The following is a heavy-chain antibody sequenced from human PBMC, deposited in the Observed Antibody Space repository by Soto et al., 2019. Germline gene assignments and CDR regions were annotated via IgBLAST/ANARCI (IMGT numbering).Heavy chain of an antibody. CDR1: GGSISSSSYS. D-gene: IGHD2-2*01. V-gene: IGHV4-39*01. Sequence: QLQLQESGPRLVKPSETLSLTCSVSGGSISSSSYSWGWIRQPPGKGLEWIGTIYYSGSTHYNPSPGGPVAIPADTPNTQLSLRLSSVTAADTAVYYCGRQPGHCGSTTCFGYYSVDVWGQGTTVTVS. CDR3: GRQPGHCGSTTCFGYYSVDV. J-gene: IGHJ6*02. CDR2: IYYSGST.